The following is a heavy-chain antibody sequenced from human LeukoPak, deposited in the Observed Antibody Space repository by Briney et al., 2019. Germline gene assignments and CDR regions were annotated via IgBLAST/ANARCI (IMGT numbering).Heavy chain of an antibody. V-gene: IGHV4-34*01. CDR1: GGSFSGYY. Sequence: PSETLSLTCAVYGGSFSGYYWSWIRQPPGKGLEWIGEINHSGSTNYNPSLKSRVTISVDTSKNQFSLKLSSVTAADTAVYYCATPGAGWSTRYGMDVWGKGTTVTVSS. J-gene: IGHJ6*04. CDR2: INHSGST. CDR3: ATPGAGWSTRYGMDV. D-gene: IGHD2-15*01.